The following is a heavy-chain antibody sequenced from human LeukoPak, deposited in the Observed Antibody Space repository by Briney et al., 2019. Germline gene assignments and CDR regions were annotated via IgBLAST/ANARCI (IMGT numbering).Heavy chain of an antibody. D-gene: IGHD2-2*01. CDR2: TSDDGSAK. V-gene: IGHV3-30-3*02. J-gene: IGHJ4*02. CDR3: AKLYCSSTSCYPIDY. Sequence: GGSLRLSCAASGFTFSSYAMHWVRQAPGKGLQWLALTSDDGSAKYYADSVKGRFTISRDNSKNTLYLQMNSLRAEDTAVYYCAKLYCSSTSCYPIDYWGQGTLVTVS. CDR1: GFTFSSYA.